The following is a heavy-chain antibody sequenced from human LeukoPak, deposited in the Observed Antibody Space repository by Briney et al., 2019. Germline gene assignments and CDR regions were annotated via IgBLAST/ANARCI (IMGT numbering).Heavy chain of an antibody. CDR2: INHSGST. J-gene: IGHJ4*02. D-gene: IGHD3-10*01. CDR1: GGSFSGYY. V-gene: IGHV4-34*01. Sequence: AETLSLTCAVYGGSFSGYYWNWIRQPPGKGLEWIGEINHSGSTNYNPSLKSRVTISVDTSKNQFSLKLSSATAADTAVYYCARGRFYYYGSGSFVFDYWGQGTLVTVSS. CDR3: ARGRFYYYGSGSFVFDY.